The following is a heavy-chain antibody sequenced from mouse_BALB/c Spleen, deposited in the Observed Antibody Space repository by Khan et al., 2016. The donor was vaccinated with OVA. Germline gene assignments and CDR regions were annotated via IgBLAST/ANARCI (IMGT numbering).Heavy chain of an antibody. CDR1: GYSITSGYG. J-gene: IGHJ2*01. CDR2: ISYSGST. V-gene: IGHV3-2*02. Sequence: VQLKESGPGLVKPSQSLSLTCTFTGYSITSGYGWNWIRQFPGNKLEWMGYISYSGSTNYNPSLKSRISITRDTSKNQFFLQLNSVTTEDTATYYCDRTARIKYWGQGTTLTVSS. CDR3: DRTARIKY. D-gene: IGHD1-2*01.